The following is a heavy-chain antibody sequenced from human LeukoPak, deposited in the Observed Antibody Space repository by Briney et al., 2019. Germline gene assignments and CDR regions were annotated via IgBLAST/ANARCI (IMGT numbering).Heavy chain of an antibody. Sequence: GGSLRLSCAASGFTFSSYGMHWVRQAPGKGLEWVAFIRYDGSNKYYADSVKGRFTISRYNSKNTLYLQMNSLRAEDTAVYYCARTPSIAVAGTLDYWGQGTLVTVSS. CDR3: ARTPSIAVAGTLDY. D-gene: IGHD6-19*01. J-gene: IGHJ4*02. CDR2: IRYDGSNK. V-gene: IGHV3-30*02. CDR1: GFTFSSYG.